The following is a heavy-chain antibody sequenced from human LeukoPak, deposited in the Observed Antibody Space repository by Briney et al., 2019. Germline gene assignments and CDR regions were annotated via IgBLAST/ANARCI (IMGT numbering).Heavy chain of an antibody. CDR1: GFTFSSYA. CDR2: ISYDGSNK. Sequence: GGSLRLSCAASGFTFSSYAMHWVRQAPGKGLEWVAVISYDGSNKYYADSVKGRFTISRDNSKNTLHLQMNSLRAEDTAVYYCARGQWLISTFDYWGQGTLVTVSS. V-gene: IGHV3-30-3*01. D-gene: IGHD6-19*01. CDR3: ARGQWLISTFDY. J-gene: IGHJ4*02.